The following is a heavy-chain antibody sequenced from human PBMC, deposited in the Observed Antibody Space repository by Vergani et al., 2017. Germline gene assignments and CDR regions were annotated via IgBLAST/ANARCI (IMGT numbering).Heavy chain of an antibody. J-gene: IGHJ3*02. Sequence: EVQLVESGGGLVQPGGSLRLSCAASGFTFSSYWMSWVRQAPGKGLEWVANIKQDGSEKYYVDSVKGRFTISRDNAKNSLYLQMNSRRAEDTAVYYCARARYYDSSGYSYAFDIWGQGTVVTVSS. CDR1: GFTFSSYW. D-gene: IGHD3-22*01. V-gene: IGHV3-7*01. CDR3: ARARYYDSSGYSYAFDI. CDR2: IKQDGSEK.